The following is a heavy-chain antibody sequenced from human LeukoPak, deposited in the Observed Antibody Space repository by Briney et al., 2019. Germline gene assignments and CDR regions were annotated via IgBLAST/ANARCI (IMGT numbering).Heavy chain of an antibody. Sequence: PSETLSLTCTVSGGSISSYYWSWIRQPPGKGLEWIGYIYYSGSTNYNPSLRSRVTISVDTSKNQFSLKLSSVTAADTAVYYCARQGRGDDAFDIWGQGTMVTVSS. J-gene: IGHJ3*02. CDR1: GGSISSYY. CDR3: ARQGRGDDAFDI. V-gene: IGHV4-59*08. CDR2: IYYSGST. D-gene: IGHD3-16*01.